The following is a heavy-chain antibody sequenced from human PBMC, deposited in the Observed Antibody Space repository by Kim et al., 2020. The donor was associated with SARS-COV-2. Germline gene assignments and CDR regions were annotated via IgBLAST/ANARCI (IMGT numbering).Heavy chain of an antibody. CDR3: SRSSNSDWSLRY. CDR1: GDSISSRGYL. CDR2: ISYSGET. Sequence: SETLSLTCTVSGDSISSRGYLWAWIRQSPGMGLEWLASISYSGETYYNPSLKSRGTISKDTSKNQLSLKLNSVTAADTALYSFSRSSNSDWSLRYCGQGT. D-gene: IGHD2-15*01. J-gene: IGHJ1*01. V-gene: IGHV4-39*07.